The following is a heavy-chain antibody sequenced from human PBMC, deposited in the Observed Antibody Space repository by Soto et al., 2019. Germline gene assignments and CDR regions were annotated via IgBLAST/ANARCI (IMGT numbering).Heavy chain of an antibody. D-gene: IGHD1-7*01. CDR2: INPGGGIT. V-gene: IGHV1-46*01. CDR1: GYSFTSYS. Sequence: ASVKVCCKASGYSFTSYSIHRVRQVPGQGLEWVGMINPGGGITAYAQNFQGRATMTRDTSTTTVYMELSSLRAEDTAVYYCARDAPFPITVTTLDYWFYVTLVT. J-gene: IGHJ4*01. CDR3: ARDAPFPITVTTLDY.